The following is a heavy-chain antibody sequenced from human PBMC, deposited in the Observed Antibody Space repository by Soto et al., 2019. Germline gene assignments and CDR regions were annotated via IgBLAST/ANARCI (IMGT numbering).Heavy chain of an antibody. CDR2: ISWNSGSI. CDR1: GFTFDDYA. Sequence: EVQLVESGGGLVQPGRSLRLSCAASGFTFDDYAMHWVRQAPGKGLEWVSGISWNSGSIGYADSVKGRFTISRDNAKNSLYLQMNSLRAEDTALYYCAKMDRSGYYYDAFDIWGQGTMVTVSS. CDR3: AKMDRSGYYYDAFDI. J-gene: IGHJ3*02. D-gene: IGHD3-22*01. V-gene: IGHV3-9*01.